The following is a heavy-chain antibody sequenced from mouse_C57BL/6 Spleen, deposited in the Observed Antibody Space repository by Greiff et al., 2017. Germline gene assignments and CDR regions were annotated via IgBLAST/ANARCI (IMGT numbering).Heavy chain of an antibody. V-gene: IGHV1-66*01. Sequence: QVQLKQSGPELVKPGASVKISCKASGYSFTSYYIHWVKQRPGQGLEWIGWIYPGSGNTKYNEKFKGKATLTADTSSSTAYMQLSSLTSEDSAVYYCARPPTTVVAPVAYWGQGTLVTVSA. D-gene: IGHD1-1*01. CDR3: ARPPTTVVAPVAY. J-gene: IGHJ3*01. CDR1: GYSFTSYY. CDR2: IYPGSGNT.